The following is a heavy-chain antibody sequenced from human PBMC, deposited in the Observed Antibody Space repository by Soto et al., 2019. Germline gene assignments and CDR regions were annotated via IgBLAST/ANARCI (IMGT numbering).Heavy chain of an antibody. J-gene: IGHJ5*02. Sequence: PSETLSLTCAVSGGSIGGVGYSWSWIRQPPGGGLEWIGYMYHSGTFLKSPSLKTRLTMSLDMSKNQFSLTLNSMTAADTAVYYCARSQFYSGSGNYNNLMFDAWGQGIQVTVSS. CDR1: GGSIGGVGYS. CDR2: MYHSGTF. CDR3: ARSQFYSGSGNYNNLMFDA. V-gene: IGHV4-30-2*01. D-gene: IGHD3-10*01.